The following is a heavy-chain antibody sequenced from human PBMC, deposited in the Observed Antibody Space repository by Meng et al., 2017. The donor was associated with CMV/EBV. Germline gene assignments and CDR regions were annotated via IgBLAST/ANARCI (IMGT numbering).Heavy chain of an antibody. CDR2: INHSGST. CDR1: GGSFSGYY. Sequence: SETLSLTCAVYGGSFSGYYWSWIRQPPGKGLEWIGEINHSGSTNYNPSLKSRVTISVDTSKNQFSLKLSSVTAADTAVYYCAREDIVVVVAGTGPYYYYGMDVWGQGTTV. V-gene: IGHV4-34*01. J-gene: IGHJ6*02. D-gene: IGHD2-15*01. CDR3: AREDIVVVVAGTGPYYYYGMDV.